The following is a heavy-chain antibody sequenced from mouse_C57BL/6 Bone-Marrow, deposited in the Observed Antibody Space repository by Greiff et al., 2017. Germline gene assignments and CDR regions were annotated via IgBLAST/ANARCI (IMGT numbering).Heavy chain of an antibody. J-gene: IGHJ1*03. V-gene: IGHV14-4*01. CDR2: IDPENGDT. D-gene: IGHD1-1*01. Sequence: VQLKESGAELVRPGASVKLSCTASGFNITDDYMHWVKQRPEQGLEWIGWIDPENGDTDYASKFQGKATITADTSSNTAYLQLSSLTSEDTAVYYCTTVVATSHWYFDVWGTGTTVTVSS. CDR1: GFNITDDY. CDR3: TTVVATSHWYFDV.